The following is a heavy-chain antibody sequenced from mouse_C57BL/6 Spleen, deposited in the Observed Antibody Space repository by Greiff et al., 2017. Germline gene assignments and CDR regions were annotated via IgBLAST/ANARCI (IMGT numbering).Heavy chain of an antibody. V-gene: IGHV5-17*01. CDR3: AKIYDGYQGFAY. CDR1: GFTFSDYG. J-gene: IGHJ3*01. D-gene: IGHD2-3*01. CDR2: ISSGSSTI. Sequence: EVHLVESGGGLVKPGGSLKLSCAASGFTFSDYGMHWVRQAPEKGLEWVAYISSGSSTIYYADTVKGRFTISRDNAKNTLFLQMTSLRSEDTAMYYCAKIYDGYQGFAYWGQGTLVTVSA.